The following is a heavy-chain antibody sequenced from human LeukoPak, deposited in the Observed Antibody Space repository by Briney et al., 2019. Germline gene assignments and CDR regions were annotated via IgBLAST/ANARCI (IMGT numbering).Heavy chain of an antibody. CDR2: ISNSGTTI. J-gene: IGHJ4*02. Sequence: GGSLRLSCAASGFTFSDYYMTWIRQAPGKGLEWVSYISNSGTTIYYADSVKGRFTISRDNAKRSLYLQMNSLRAEDTAIYYCARKLLADTPIVGLRLWGQGTLVTVSS. CDR1: GFTFSDYY. V-gene: IGHV3-11*01. CDR3: ARKLLADTPIVGLRL. D-gene: IGHD5-18*01.